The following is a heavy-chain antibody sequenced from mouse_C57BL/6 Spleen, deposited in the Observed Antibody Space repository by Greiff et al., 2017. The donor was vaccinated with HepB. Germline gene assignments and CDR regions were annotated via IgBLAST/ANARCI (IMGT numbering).Heavy chain of an antibody. CDR2: IDPEDGDT. CDR1: GFNIKDYY. CDR3: TTSYYYGSSSPAWFAY. V-gene: IGHV14-1*01. Sequence: EVQLQQSGAELVRPGASVKLSCTASGFNIKDYYMHWVKQRPEQGLEWIGRIDPEDGDTEYAPKFQGKATMTADTSSNPAYLQLSSLTSEDTAVYYCTTSYYYGSSSPAWFAYWGQGTLVTVSA. J-gene: IGHJ3*01. D-gene: IGHD1-1*01.